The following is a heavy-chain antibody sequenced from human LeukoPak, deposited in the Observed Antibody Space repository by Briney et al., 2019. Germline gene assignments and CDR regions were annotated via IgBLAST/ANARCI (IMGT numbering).Heavy chain of an antibody. CDR3: ARGGPYYYDSSAFDI. Sequence: PSETLSLTCTVSGGSISSYYWSWIRQPAGKGLEWIGRIYTSGSTNYNPSLKSRVTMSVDTSKNQFSLKLSSVTAADTAVYYCARGGPYYYDSSAFDIWGQGTMVTVSS. D-gene: IGHD3-22*01. V-gene: IGHV4-4*07. J-gene: IGHJ3*02. CDR1: GGSISSYY. CDR2: IYTSGST.